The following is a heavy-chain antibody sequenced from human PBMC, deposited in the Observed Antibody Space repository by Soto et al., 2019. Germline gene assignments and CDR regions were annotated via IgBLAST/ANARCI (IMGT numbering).Heavy chain of an antibody. V-gene: IGHV4-59*08. J-gene: IGHJ4*02. CDR1: GDSISSYY. Sequence: SETLSLTCTVSGDSISSYYWSWIRQPPGKGLEWVGYVHYSGTTKYNPSLKTRVTISVDTSKNQFSLKLSSVTAADTAIYYCASIFNWKGVWGQGTLVTVSS. D-gene: IGHD1-20*01. CDR3: ASIFNWKGV. CDR2: VHYSGTT.